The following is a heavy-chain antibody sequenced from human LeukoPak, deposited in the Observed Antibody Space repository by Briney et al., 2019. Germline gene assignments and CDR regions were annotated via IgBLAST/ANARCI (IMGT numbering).Heavy chain of an antibody. CDR2: ITSGSTAI. CDR1: GITFSGYS. V-gene: IGHV3-48*02. CDR3: ARSSTYAFDI. J-gene: IGHJ3*02. D-gene: IGHD2-2*01. Sequence: PGGSLRLSCAASGITFSGYSMNWVRQAPGKGLEWVSYITSGSTAIYYADSVKGRFTISRDNAKISLFLQMNSLRDEDTAVYYCARSSTYAFDIWGQGTMVTVSS.